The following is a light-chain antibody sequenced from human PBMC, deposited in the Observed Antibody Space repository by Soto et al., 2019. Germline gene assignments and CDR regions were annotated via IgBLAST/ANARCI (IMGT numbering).Light chain of an antibody. Sequence: DIQMTQSPSTLSASVGDRVTITCRASQSISNWLAWYQHKPGKAPRLLVYKASSLEYGVPSRFSGSVSGTEFTLTINSLQPDDFATYLCQQYSSSSWTFGQGTKVEIK. V-gene: IGKV1-5*03. CDR2: KAS. J-gene: IGKJ1*01. CDR3: QQYSSSSWT. CDR1: QSISNW.